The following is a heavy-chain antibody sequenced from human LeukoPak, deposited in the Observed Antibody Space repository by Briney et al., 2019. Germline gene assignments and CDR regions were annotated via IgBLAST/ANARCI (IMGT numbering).Heavy chain of an antibody. J-gene: IGHJ5*02. D-gene: IGHD4-17*01. Sequence: PGGSLRLSCAASGFTFSSYEMNWVRQAPGKGLEWVSAISGSGGSTYYADSVKGRFTISRDNSKNTLYLQMNSLRAEDTAVYYCAKDLSTTVTTCWFDPWGQGTLVTVSS. CDR1: GFTFSSYE. CDR2: ISGSGGST. CDR3: AKDLSTTVTTCWFDP. V-gene: IGHV3-23*01.